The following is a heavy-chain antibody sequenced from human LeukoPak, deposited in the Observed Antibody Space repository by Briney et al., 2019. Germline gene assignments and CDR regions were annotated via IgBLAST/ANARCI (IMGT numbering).Heavy chain of an antibody. V-gene: IGHV4-34*01. Sequence: SETLSLPCAVYGGPFSGYYWSWIRQPPGKGLEWIGEINHSGSTNYNPSLKSRVTISVDTSKNQFSLKLSSVTAADTAVYYCAREIAAAGASYYYYYGMDVWGKGTTVTVSS. J-gene: IGHJ6*04. CDR3: AREIAAAGASYYYYYGMDV. CDR2: INHSGST. CDR1: GGPFSGYY. D-gene: IGHD6-13*01.